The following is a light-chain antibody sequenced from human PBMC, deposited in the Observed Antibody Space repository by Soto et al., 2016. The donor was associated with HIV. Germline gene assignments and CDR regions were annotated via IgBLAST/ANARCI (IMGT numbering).Light chain of an antibody. V-gene: IGLV3-19*01. J-gene: IGLJ1*01. CDR3: NSRYTSDSHHYV. CDR1: SVTSYY. CDR2: GKN. Sequence: SSELIQDPVVSVALGQTVKITCQGDSVTSYYVSWYQQKPGQAPRLVIYGKNNRPSGIPDRFSGSSPGNTASLTITGAQAEDEADYYCNSRYTSDSHHYVFGTGTKVTVL.